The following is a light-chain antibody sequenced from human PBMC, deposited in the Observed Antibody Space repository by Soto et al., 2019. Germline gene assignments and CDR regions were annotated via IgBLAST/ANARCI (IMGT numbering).Light chain of an antibody. CDR2: GAS. CDR3: QQYGSSGT. CDR1: QSVSNNY. J-gene: IGKJ1*01. V-gene: IGKV3-20*01. Sequence: EILVTQSTATLSVSPGERATLSCRASQSVSNNYLAWYQQKPGQAPRLLIYGASNRATGVPDRFSGSGSGTDFTLTISRLEPEDFAVYYCQQYGSSGTFGQGTKVDIK.